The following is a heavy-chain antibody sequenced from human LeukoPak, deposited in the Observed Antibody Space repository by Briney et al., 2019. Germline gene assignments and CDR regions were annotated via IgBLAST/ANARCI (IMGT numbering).Heavy chain of an antibody. J-gene: IGHJ4*02. CDR3: ARYGGSFMSGFDY. D-gene: IGHD1-26*01. CDR1: GYSISSGYY. CDR2: IYYSGST. Sequence: SETLSLTCTVSGYSISSGYYWSWIRQPPGKGLEWIGYIYYSGSTNYNPSLKSRVTISVDTSKNQFSLKLSSVTAADTAVYYCARYGGSFMSGFDYWGQGTLVTVSS. V-gene: IGHV4-61*01.